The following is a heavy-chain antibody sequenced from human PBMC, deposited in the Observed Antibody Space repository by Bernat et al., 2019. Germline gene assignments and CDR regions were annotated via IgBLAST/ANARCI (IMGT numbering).Heavy chain of an antibody. Sequence: QVQLVQSGAEVKKPGASVKVSCKASGYTFTGYYMHWVRQAPGQGLEWMGWINPNSGGTNYAQKFQGWVTMTTDTSTSTAYMELRSLRSDDTAVYYCARESISSGWPYYFDYWGQGTLVTVSS. CDR1: GYTFTGYY. D-gene: IGHD6-19*01. CDR2: INPNSGGT. V-gene: IGHV1-2*04. CDR3: ARESISSGWPYYFDY. J-gene: IGHJ4*02.